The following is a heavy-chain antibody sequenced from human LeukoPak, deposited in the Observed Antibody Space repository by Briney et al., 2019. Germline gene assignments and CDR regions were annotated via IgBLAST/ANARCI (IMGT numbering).Heavy chain of an antibody. J-gene: IGHJ4*02. CDR2: INPKSGAT. Sequence: ASVKVSCKASGYTFSDYYMHWVRQAPGQGLEWMGWINPKSGATNSAQKFQGRVTTTRDASISTVYMELSRLTSDDTAVYYCAREKYDSELPDYWGQGTLVTVSS. CDR1: GYTFSDYY. V-gene: IGHV1-2*02. D-gene: IGHD5-24*01. CDR3: AREKYDSELPDY.